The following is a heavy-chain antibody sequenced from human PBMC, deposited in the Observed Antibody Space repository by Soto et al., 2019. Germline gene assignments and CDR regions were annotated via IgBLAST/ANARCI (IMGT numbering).Heavy chain of an antibody. V-gene: IGHV4-59*01. CDR1: GGSISSYY. CDR2: IYYSGST. CDR3: ARGRWPQLIYFDY. J-gene: IGHJ4*02. Sequence: QVQLQESGPGLVKPSETLSLTCTVSGGSISSYYWSWIRQPPGKGLEWIGCIYYSGSTNYNPSLKSRVTLSVDTSKNQFSLNLRSVTAADTAVYYCARGRWPQLIYFDYWGQGTLVTVSS.